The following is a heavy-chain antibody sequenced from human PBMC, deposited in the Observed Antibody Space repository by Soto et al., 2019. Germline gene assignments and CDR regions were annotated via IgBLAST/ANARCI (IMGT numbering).Heavy chain of an antibody. CDR3: ARDVEVIAKQLVHNWFDP. CDR2: IIPIFGTA. CDR1: GGTFSSYA. V-gene: IGHV1-69*13. J-gene: IGHJ5*02. D-gene: IGHD6-13*01. Sequence: SVKVSCKASGGTFSSYAISWVRQAPGQGLEWMGGIIPIFGTANYAQKFQGRVTITADESTSTAYMELSSLRSEDTAVYYCARDVEVIAKQLVHNWFDPWGQGTLVTVSS.